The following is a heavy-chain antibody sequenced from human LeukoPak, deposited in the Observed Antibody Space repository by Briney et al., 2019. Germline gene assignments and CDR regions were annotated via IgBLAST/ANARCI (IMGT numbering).Heavy chain of an antibody. CDR2: IWNDGSSQ. Sequence: GGALRLSCAASKFTFSHYGMHWVRQAPGKGLEWVAVIWNDGSSQYYADSVKGRFTVSRDNSQKTLYLQMNSLRPEDTAVYYCAKDAERGFDYSNSLEKWGQGTLVTVSS. CDR1: KFTFSHYG. J-gene: IGHJ4*02. CDR3: AKDAERGFDYSNSLEK. D-gene: IGHD4-11*01. V-gene: IGHV3-33*06.